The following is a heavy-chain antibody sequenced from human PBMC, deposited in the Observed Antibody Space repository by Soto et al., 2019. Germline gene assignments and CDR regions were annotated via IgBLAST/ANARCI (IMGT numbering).Heavy chain of an antibody. CDR2: ISGNNGNT. D-gene: IGHD2-2*02. V-gene: IGHV1-18*01. Sequence: QVPLVQSGAEVKKPGASVKVSCKASGYTFTSYGISWVRQAPGQGLEWMGWISGNNGNTNYAQKLQGRVTMTTDTSTSTAYMELRSLRSDDTAVYYCARDPHYCSSTSCYRAYYFDNWGQGTLVTVAS. J-gene: IGHJ4*02. CDR1: GYTFTSYG. CDR3: ARDPHYCSSTSCYRAYYFDN.